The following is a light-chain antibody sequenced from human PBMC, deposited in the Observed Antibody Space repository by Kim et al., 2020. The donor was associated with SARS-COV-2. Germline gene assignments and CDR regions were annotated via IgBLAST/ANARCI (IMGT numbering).Light chain of an antibody. J-gene: IGKJ3*01. V-gene: IGKV1-39*01. CDR3: QKSYSTPFT. Sequence: ARVGERVTITCRASQRISRYLNWSQPNSGKAPKLLFYSASTLESGVPSRFSGSGSGTDFTLTISSLQPEDFATYYCQKSYSTPFTFGPGTKVDIK. CDR1: QRISRY. CDR2: SAS.